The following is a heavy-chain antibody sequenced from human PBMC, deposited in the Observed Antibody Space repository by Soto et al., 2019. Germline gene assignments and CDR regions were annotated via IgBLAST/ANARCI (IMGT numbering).Heavy chain of an antibody. D-gene: IGHD3-9*01. CDR2: ISYDGSNK. J-gene: IGHJ4*02. Sequence: QVQLVESGGGVVQPGRSLRLSCAASGFTFSSYGMHWVRQAPGKGLEWVAVISYDGSNKYYADSVKGRFTISRDNSKNTLYLQMNSLRAEDTAVYYCAKDYDILTGYYNVMDYWGQGTLVTVSS. V-gene: IGHV3-30*18. CDR3: AKDYDILTGYYNVMDY. CDR1: GFTFSSYG.